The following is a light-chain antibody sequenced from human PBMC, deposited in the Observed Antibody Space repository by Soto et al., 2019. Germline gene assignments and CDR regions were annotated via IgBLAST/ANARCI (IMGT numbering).Light chain of an antibody. V-gene: IGKV1-27*01. J-gene: IGKJ2*01. CDR1: QGLSHY. CDR2: GAS. Sequence: DIQMTQSPSSLSASVGDRVTITCRASQGLSHYLAWYQQKPGKVPRLLIYGASTLQSGVPSRFSGSGSGTDFTLTISSLQPEDFATYYCQQSYNTPRTFGQGTKLEIK. CDR3: QQSYNTPRT.